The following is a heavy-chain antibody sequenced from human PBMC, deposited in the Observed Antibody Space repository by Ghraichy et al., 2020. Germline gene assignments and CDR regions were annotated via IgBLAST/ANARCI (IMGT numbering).Heavy chain of an antibody. CDR2: MNPNSGNT. CDR1: GYTFTSYD. D-gene: IGHD1-1*01. Sequence: ASVKVSCKASGYTFTSYDINWVRQATGQGLEWMGWMNPNSGNTGYAQKFQGRVTMTRNTSISTAYMELRSLRSEDTAVYYCARGMTTYNSLDPWGQGILVTVSS. V-gene: IGHV1-8*01. J-gene: IGHJ5*02. CDR3: ARGMTTYNSLDP.